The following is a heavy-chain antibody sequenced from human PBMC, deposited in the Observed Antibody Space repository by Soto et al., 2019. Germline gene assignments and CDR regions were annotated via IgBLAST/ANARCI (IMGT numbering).Heavy chain of an antibody. CDR3: TTDQMGSSTYYYYGMDV. CDR2: IKRKTDGGKT. Sequence: KPGGSLRLSCAASGFTFSSYSMNWVRQAPGKGLEWVGRIKRKTDGGKTDYAAPVKGRFTISRDDTKNTLYLQMNSLKTEDTAVYYCTTDQMGSSTYYYYGMDVWGQGTTVTVSS. D-gene: IGHD6-6*01. J-gene: IGHJ6*02. V-gene: IGHV3-15*01. CDR1: GFTFSSYS.